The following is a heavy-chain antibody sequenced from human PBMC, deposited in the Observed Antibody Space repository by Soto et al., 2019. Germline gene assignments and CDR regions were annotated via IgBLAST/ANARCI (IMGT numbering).Heavy chain of an antibody. CDR3: ARLSGDHSAFFSYGMDA. V-gene: IGHV3-74*01. J-gene: IGHJ6*02. D-gene: IGHD2-21*01. CDR2: INGDGTIS. CDR1: GFTFSIYW. Sequence: PGGSLRLSCAASGFTFSIYWMHWVRQAPGKGLVWVSRINGDGTISSYADSVKGRFTISRDNARNTLSLQMNSLRADDTAVYYCARLSGDHSAFFSYGMDAWGQGTTVTVSS.